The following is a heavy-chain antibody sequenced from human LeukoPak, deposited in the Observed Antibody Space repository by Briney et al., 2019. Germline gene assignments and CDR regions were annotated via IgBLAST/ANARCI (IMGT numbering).Heavy chain of an antibody. J-gene: IGHJ5*02. CDR3: AKDPDKGYCSGGSCYP. V-gene: IGHV3-30*18. Sequence: GGSLRLSCVVPGFTFSSYGMHWVRQAPGKGLEWVAVISYDGSDKRYADAVKGRITISRDNSKSTLYLQLDSLRTEDTAVYYCAKDPDKGYCSGGSCYPWGQGTLVTVSS. CDR2: ISYDGSDK. D-gene: IGHD2-15*01. CDR1: GFTFSSYG.